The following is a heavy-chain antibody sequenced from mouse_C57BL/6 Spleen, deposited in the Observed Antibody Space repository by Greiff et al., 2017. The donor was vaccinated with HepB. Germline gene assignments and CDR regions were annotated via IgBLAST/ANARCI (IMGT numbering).Heavy chain of an antibody. CDR2: IYPGDGDT. J-gene: IGHJ4*01. V-gene: IGHV1-80*01. CDR3: ARSRYYYGSSYDYAMDY. D-gene: IGHD1-1*01. CDR1: GYAFSSYW. Sequence: QVQLQQSGAELVKPGASVKISCKASGYAFSSYWMNWVKQRPGKGLEWIGQIYPGDGDTNYKGKFKGKATLTADKSSSTAYMQLSSLTSEDSAVYFCARSRYYYGSSYDYAMDYWGQGTSVTVSS.